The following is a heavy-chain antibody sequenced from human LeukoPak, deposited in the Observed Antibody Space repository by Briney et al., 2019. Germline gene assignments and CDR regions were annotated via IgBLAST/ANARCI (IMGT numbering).Heavy chain of an antibody. D-gene: IGHD5-12*01. CDR1: GGTFSSYA. V-gene: IGHV1-69*05. J-gene: IGHJ4*02. Sequence: ASVKVSCKASGGTFSSYAISWVRQAPGQGLEWMGGIIPIFGTANYAQKFQGRVTITTDESTSTAYMELSSLRSEDTAVYYCARDRGYSGYDSRNYHVEPGGYFDYWGQGTLVTVSS. CDR2: IIPIFGTA. CDR3: ARDRGYSGYDSRNYHVEPGGYFDY.